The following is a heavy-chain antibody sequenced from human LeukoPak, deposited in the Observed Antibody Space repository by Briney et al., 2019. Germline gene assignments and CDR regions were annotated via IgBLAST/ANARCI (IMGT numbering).Heavy chain of an antibody. J-gene: IGHJ4*02. D-gene: IGHD4-17*01. CDR1: GYTFTGYY. CDR3: AREGGGDYGDNYFDY. Sequence: ASVKVSCKASGYTFTGYYMHWVRQAPGQGLEWMGWINPNSGGTNYAQKFQGRVTMTRDTSISTAYMELSRLRSDDTAVYYCAREGGGDYGDNYFDYWGQGTLVTVSS. V-gene: IGHV1-2*02. CDR2: INPNSGGT.